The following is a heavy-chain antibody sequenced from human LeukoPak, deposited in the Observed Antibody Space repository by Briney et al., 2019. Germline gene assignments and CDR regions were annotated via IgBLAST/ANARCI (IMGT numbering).Heavy chain of an antibody. CDR1: GFTFSSYS. CDR2: ISSSSGTI. CDR3: ARLPGRGYSGYGEEVDY. J-gene: IGHJ4*02. Sequence: GGSLRLSCAASGFTFSSYSMNWVRQAPGKGLEWVSYISSSSGTIHYADSVKGRFTISRDNAKNSLYLQMNSLRAEDTAVYYCARLPGRGYSGYGEEVDYWGQGTLVTVSS. D-gene: IGHD5-12*01. V-gene: IGHV3-48*01.